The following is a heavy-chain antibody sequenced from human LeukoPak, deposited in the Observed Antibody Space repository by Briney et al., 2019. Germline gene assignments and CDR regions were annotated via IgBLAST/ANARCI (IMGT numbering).Heavy chain of an antibody. D-gene: IGHD3-22*01. Sequence: GGSLRLSCAASGFTVSSNYMSWVRQAPGKGLEWVSVIYSGGSTYYADSVKGRFTISRDNSKNTLYLQMNSLRAEDTAVYYCARDYYDGSGYTYYYGMDVWGQGTTVTVSS. CDR3: ARDYYDGSGYTYYYGMDV. CDR1: GFTVSSNY. V-gene: IGHV3-53*01. CDR2: IYSGGST. J-gene: IGHJ6*02.